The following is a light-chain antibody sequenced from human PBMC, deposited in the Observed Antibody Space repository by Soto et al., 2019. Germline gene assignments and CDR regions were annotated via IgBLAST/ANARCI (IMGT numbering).Light chain of an antibody. Sequence: QSALTQPRSVSGSPGQSVTISCTGTSSDVGGYNFVSWCQHHPGKAPKLMIYDVSLRPSGVPDRFSGSKSGNTASLTISGLQAEDEADYYRCSYAGSFTWVFGGGTKLTVL. J-gene: IGLJ3*02. CDR3: CSYAGSFTWV. CDR2: DVS. V-gene: IGLV2-11*01. CDR1: SSDVGGYNF.